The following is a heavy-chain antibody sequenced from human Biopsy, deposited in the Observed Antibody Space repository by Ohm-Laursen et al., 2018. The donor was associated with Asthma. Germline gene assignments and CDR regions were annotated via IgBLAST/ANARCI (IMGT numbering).Heavy chain of an antibody. CDR1: RFTYA. CDR2: ISYDGSSI. Sequence: SLRLSCAASRFTYAMHWVRQAPGKGLEWVAVISYDGSSIYYADSVKGRFTISRDNSKNTLSLQMHSLTAEDTAVYYCAREGVAGTHIEDWGQGTLVTVSS. CDR3: AREGVAGTHIED. V-gene: IGHV3-30-3*01. J-gene: IGHJ4*02. D-gene: IGHD6-19*01.